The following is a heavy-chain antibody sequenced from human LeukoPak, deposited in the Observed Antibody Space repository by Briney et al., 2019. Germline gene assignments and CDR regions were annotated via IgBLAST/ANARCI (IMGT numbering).Heavy chain of an antibody. D-gene: IGHD3-3*01. V-gene: IGHV1-69*05. CDR2: IIPIFGTA. CDR3: ARERPITIVGVAQYYYYYMDV. Sequence: SVKVSCKASGATFSSYSISWVRQAPGQGLEWMGGIIPIFGTANYAQKFQGRVTITTDESTSTAYMELSSLRSEDTAVYYCARERPITIVGVAQYYYYYMDVWGKGTTVTVSS. CDR1: GATFSSYS. J-gene: IGHJ6*03.